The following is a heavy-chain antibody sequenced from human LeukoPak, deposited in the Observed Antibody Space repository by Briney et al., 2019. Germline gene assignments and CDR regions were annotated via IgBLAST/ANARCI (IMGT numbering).Heavy chain of an antibody. CDR1: GFTFSSYG. CDR2: ISYDGSNK. J-gene: IGHJ4*02. CDR3: ARAAEVITFGGHGEWYFDY. D-gene: IGHD3-16*01. Sequence: QPGRSLRLSCAASGFTFSSYGMHWVRQAPGKGLEWVAVISYDGSNKYYADSVKGRFTISRDNSKNTLYLQMNSLRAEDTAVYYCARAAEVITFGGHGEWYFDYWGQGTLVTVSS. V-gene: IGHV3-30*03.